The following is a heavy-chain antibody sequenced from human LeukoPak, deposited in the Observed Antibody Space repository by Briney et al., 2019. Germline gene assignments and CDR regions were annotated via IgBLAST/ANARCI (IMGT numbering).Heavy chain of an antibody. CDR2: ISGSGGST. D-gene: IGHD1-7*01. CDR1: GFTFSSYA. CDR3: AKDVSNYEVPYFDY. J-gene: IGHJ4*02. Sequence: ARGSLRLSCAASGFTFSSYAMSWVGQAPGKGLEWVSAISGSGGSTYYADSVKGRFTISRDNSKNTLYLQMNSLRAEDTAVYYCAKDVSNYEVPYFDYWGQGTLGSVSS. V-gene: IGHV3-23*01.